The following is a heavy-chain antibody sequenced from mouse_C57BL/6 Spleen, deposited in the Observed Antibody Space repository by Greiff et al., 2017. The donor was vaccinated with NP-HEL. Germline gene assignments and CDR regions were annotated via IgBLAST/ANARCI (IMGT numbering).Heavy chain of an antibody. D-gene: IGHD2-5*01. V-gene: IGHV1-26*01. Sequence: VQLQQSGPELVKPGASVKISCKASGYTFTDYYMNWVKQSHGKSLEWIGDINPNNGGTSYNQKFKGKATLTVDKSSSTAYMELRSLTSEDSAVYYCARRGSYYSNYDYFDYWGQGTTLTVSS. CDR3: ARRGSYYSNYDYFDY. CDR2: INPNNGGT. J-gene: IGHJ2*01. CDR1: GYTFTDYY.